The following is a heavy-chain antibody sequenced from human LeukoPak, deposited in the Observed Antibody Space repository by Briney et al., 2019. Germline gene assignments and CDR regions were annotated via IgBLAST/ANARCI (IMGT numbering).Heavy chain of an antibody. D-gene: IGHD1-14*01. CDR1: GYSISSGYY. J-gene: IGHJ3*02. Sequence: SETLSLTCTVSGYSISSGYYWGWIRQPPGKGLEWIGSIYHSGSTYYNPSLKSRVTISLDTSKNQFSLKLSSVTASDTAVYYCARDSEPNAFDIWGQGTMVTVSS. V-gene: IGHV4-38-2*02. CDR3: ARDSEPNAFDI. CDR2: IYHSGST.